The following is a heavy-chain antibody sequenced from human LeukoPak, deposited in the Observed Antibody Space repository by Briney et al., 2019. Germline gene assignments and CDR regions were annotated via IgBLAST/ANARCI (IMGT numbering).Heavy chain of an antibody. CDR2: IRYDASNK. D-gene: IGHD3-10*01. J-gene: IGHJ4*02. Sequence: GGSLRLSCAASGFNFSSYVMHWVRQAPGKGLEWVGFIRYDASNKYYSDSVKGRFTISRDNSKSTLYLHMNSLRPEDTAVYYCAKVGSGRFGELSSWGQGTLVTVSS. CDR1: GFNFSSYV. CDR3: AKVGSGRFGELSS. V-gene: IGHV3-30*02.